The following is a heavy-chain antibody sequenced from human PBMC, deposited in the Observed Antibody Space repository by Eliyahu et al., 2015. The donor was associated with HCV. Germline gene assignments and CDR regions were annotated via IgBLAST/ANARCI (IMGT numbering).Heavy chain of an antibody. V-gene: IGHV3-15*01. D-gene: IGHD2-2*02. CDR1: GFPFTTAW. CDR3: NLYCSSNSCYNTWFDP. J-gene: IGHJ5*02. Sequence: EVQLVESGGGLVEPGGSLRLSCAASGFPFTTAWMTWVRQAPGKGLEWVGRIKSKPDGETADYAASVKGRFTISRDDSKNTLYLQMNSLKTEDTAVYYCNLYCSSNSCYNTWFDPWGQGTLVTVSS. CDR2: IKSKPDGETA.